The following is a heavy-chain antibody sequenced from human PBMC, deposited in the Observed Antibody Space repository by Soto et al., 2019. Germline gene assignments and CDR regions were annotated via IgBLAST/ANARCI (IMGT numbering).Heavy chain of an antibody. CDR1: GFTFSSYA. CDR3: AAMSREYYYYGMDV. J-gene: IGHJ6*02. CDR2: ISGSGGST. Sequence: EVQLLESGGGLVQHGGSLRLSCAASGFTFSSYAMSWVRQAPGKGLEWVSAISGSGGSTYYADSVKGRFTISRDNSKNTLYLQMNSLRAEDTAVYYCAAMSREYYYYGMDVWGQGTTVTVSS. D-gene: IGHD1-26*01. V-gene: IGHV3-23*01.